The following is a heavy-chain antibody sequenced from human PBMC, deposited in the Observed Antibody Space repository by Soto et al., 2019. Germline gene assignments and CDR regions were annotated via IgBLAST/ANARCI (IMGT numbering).Heavy chain of an antibody. D-gene: IGHD6-13*01. CDR1: GGSFSGYY. Sequence: XATLSRTGAFYGGSFSGYYWSGIRQPPGKGLEWIREITHSVSTNYNPSLNSRVTISVDTSKNQFSLKLSSVTAADTAVYYCARERGSSWFGYYYYYGMDVWGQGTTVTVSS. CDR2: ITHSVST. V-gene: IGHV4-34*01. CDR3: ARERGSSWFGYYYYYGMDV. J-gene: IGHJ6*02.